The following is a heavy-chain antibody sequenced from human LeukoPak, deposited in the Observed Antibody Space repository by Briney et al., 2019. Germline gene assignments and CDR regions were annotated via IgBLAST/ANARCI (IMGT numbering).Heavy chain of an antibody. CDR3: ASASGSYPGLDY. D-gene: IGHD1-26*01. Sequence: SETLSLTCTASGGSISSYYWTWIRQPPGKGLEWIGYIYTSGSTNYNPSLKSRVTISVDTSKNQFSLKLSSVTAADTAVYYCASASGSYPGLDYWGQGTLVTVSS. CDR1: GGSISSYY. CDR2: IYTSGST. V-gene: IGHV4-4*09. J-gene: IGHJ4*02.